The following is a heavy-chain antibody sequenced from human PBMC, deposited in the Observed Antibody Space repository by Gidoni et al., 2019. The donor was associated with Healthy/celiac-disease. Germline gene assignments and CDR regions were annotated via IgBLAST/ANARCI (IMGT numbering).Heavy chain of an antibody. J-gene: IGHJ4*02. D-gene: IGHD5-18*01. Sequence: QLQLQESGPGLVKPSETLSLTCTVSGGSISSSSYYWGCIRHHPGKGLEWIGSIYYSGSTYYNPSLKSRVTISVDTSKNQFSLKLSSVTAADTAVYYCARQPAGYSYALQFDYWGQGTLVTVSS. CDR2: IYYSGST. CDR3: ARQPAGYSYALQFDY. V-gene: IGHV4-39*01. CDR1: GGSISSSSYY.